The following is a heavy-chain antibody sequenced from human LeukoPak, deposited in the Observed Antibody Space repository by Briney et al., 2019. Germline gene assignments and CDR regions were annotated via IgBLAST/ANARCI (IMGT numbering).Heavy chain of an antibody. CDR2: SNGDGRTT. D-gene: IGHD2-8*01. CDR3: ARAEGWSLYDY. Sequence: PGGSLRLSCAASGFTFSSYWMHWVRQAPGKGLVWVSRSNGDGRTTSYADSVKGRFTISRDNAKNTLYLQMNSLRAGDTAVYYCARAEGWSLYDYWGQGTLVTVSS. V-gene: IGHV3-74*01. CDR1: GFTFSSYW. J-gene: IGHJ4*02.